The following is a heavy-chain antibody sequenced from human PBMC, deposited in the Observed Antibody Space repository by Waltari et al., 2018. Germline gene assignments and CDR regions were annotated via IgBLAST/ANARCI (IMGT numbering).Heavy chain of an antibody. Sequence: QLQLQESGPGLVKPSETLSLTCTVSGGSISSSSYYWGWIRQPPGKGLEWIGSIYYSGSTYYNPSLKIRVTISVDTSKNQFSLKLSSVTAADTAVYYCARGGGTVTPYMGYWGQGTLVTVSS. CDR1: GGSISSSSYY. CDR2: IYYSGST. V-gene: IGHV4-39*07. D-gene: IGHD4-17*01. CDR3: ARGGGTVTPYMGY. J-gene: IGHJ4*02.